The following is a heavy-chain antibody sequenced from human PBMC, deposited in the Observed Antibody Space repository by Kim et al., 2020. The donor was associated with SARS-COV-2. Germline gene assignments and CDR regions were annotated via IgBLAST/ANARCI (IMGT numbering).Heavy chain of an antibody. CDR3: ARGDWDVGYGSGSYLLDY. Sequence: SRVTISVDTSKNQSSLKLSSVTAADTAVYYCARGDWDVGYGSGSYLLDYWGQGTLVTVSS. D-gene: IGHD3-10*01. J-gene: IGHJ4*02. V-gene: IGHV4-59*09.